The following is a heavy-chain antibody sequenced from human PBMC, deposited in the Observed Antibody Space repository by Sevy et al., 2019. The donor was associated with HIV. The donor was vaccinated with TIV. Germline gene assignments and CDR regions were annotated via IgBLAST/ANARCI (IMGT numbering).Heavy chain of an antibody. CDR2: IYYSGST. Sequence: SETLSLTCTVSGDSISTNAYSWGWIRQPPGKGLEWIGNIYYSGSTYYNPSLMSRVTISLDTSKNQFSLKLSSVTAADTSVYYCARVRWRQFFDYWGQGTLVTVSS. CDR1: GDSISTNAYS. V-gene: IGHV4-39*01. J-gene: IGHJ4*02. CDR3: ARVRWRQFFDY.